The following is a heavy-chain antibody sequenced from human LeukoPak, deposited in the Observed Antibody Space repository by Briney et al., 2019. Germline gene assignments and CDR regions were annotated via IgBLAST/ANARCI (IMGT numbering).Heavy chain of an antibody. CDR3: ARVRGGYWYFDL. CDR1: GYTFTSYY. D-gene: IGHD3-16*01. V-gene: IGHV1-46*01. J-gene: IGHJ2*01. Sequence: ASVKVSCKASGYTFTSYYMHWVRQAPGQGLEWMGIINPSGGSTSYARKFQGRVTMTRDTSTSTVYMELSSLRSEDTAVYYCARVRGGYWYFDLWGRGTLVTVSS. CDR2: INPSGGST.